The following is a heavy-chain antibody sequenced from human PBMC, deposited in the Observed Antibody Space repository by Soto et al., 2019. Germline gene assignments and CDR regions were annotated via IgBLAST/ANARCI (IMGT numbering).Heavy chain of an antibody. V-gene: IGHV2-5*02. CDR3: ARFTRGLVWFGEQPFYFDY. Sequence: QITLKESGPTLVKPTQTLTLTCTFSGFSLSSSGVGVGWIRQPPGRALEWLALIYWDDDKVYSPSLKTRLAIIKDTSKNQVVLTMTNMDPVDTATYYCARFTRGLVWFGEQPFYFDYWGQGTLVTVSS. D-gene: IGHD3-10*01. CDR1: GFSLSSSGVG. CDR2: IYWDDDK. J-gene: IGHJ4*02.